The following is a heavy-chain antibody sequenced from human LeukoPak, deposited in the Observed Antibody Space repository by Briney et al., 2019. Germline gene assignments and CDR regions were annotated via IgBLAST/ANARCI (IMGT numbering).Heavy chain of an antibody. CDR1: GGSISSYY. Sequence: SETLSLTCTVSGGSISSYYWSWIRQPPGKGLEWIGYIYYSGSTNYNPSLKSRVTISVDTSKNQFSLKLSSVTAADTAVYYCARHCSRSGGSCYRPYYFDYWGQGTPVTVSS. V-gene: IGHV4-59*08. CDR2: IYYSGST. D-gene: IGHD2-15*01. J-gene: IGHJ4*02. CDR3: ARHCSRSGGSCYRPYYFDY.